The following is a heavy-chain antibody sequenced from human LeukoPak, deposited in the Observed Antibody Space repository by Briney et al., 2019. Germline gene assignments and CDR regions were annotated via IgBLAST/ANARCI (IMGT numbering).Heavy chain of an antibody. CDR1: SFSISNYY. V-gene: IGHV4-59*12. Sequence: PSETLSLTCTGSSFSISNYYWTWIRQPPGKGLEWIVYISYSGSPKDNPALKSRVTISIGTSKNQFSLKLSSVTAADTAVYYCARGGGSYYYDFDYWGQGTLVTVSS. D-gene: IGHD1-26*01. CDR2: ISYSGSP. J-gene: IGHJ4*02. CDR3: ARGGGSYYYDFDY.